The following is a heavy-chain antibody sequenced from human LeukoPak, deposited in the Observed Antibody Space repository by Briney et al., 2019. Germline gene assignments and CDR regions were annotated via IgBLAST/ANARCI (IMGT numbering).Heavy chain of an antibody. Sequence: GGSLRLSCAASGFTFSSYGMHWVRQAPGKGLEWVAFIRYDGSNKYYADSVKGRFTISRDNSKNTLYLQMSSLRAEDTAVYYCAKLVTSSGYYSSDYWGKGTRVTVSS. V-gene: IGHV3-30*02. CDR2: IRYDGSNK. J-gene: IGHJ4*02. CDR1: GFTFSSYG. D-gene: IGHD3-22*01. CDR3: AKLVTSSGYYSSDY.